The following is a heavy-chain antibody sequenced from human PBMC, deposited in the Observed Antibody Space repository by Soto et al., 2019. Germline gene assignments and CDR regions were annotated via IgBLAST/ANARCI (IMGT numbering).Heavy chain of an antibody. CDR3: ARHPNDYGDYGWFDP. D-gene: IGHD4-17*01. Sequence: QLQLQESGPGLVKPSETLSLTCTVSGGSISSSSYYWGWIRQPPGKGLEWIGSIYYSGSTYYNPSLKSRVTLSVDTSKNQFSLKLSSVTAADTAVYYCARHPNDYGDYGWFDPWGQGTLVTVSS. CDR2: IYYSGST. J-gene: IGHJ5*02. V-gene: IGHV4-39*01. CDR1: GGSISSSSYY.